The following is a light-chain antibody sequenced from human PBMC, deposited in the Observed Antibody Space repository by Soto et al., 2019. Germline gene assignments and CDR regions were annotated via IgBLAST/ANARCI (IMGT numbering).Light chain of an antibody. CDR2: GVS. CDR3: QQYGSSPLT. Sequence: EIVLTQSPGTLSLSPGERATLSCRASQSVRSSNLAWYQQKPGQAPRLLINGVSSRATGIPDRFSGSGSGTDFTLTISRLEPEDFAVYYCQQYGSSPLTFGGGTKVEIK. J-gene: IGKJ4*01. CDR1: QSVRSSN. V-gene: IGKV3-20*01.